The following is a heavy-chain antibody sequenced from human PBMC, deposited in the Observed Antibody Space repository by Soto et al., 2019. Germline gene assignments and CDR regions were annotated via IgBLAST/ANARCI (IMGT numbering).Heavy chain of an antibody. Sequence: SETLSLTCTVPGGSLSNYYWSWIRQPAGKGLEWIGRIFPSGSTNYNTSLKSRVTMSVDTSMNQFSLTFSFVTAADTAVYYCARGSLAIDYWGQGTQVT. D-gene: IGHD3-16*02. V-gene: IGHV4-4*07. CDR3: ARGSLAIDY. CDR1: GGSLSNYY. J-gene: IGHJ4*02. CDR2: IFPSGST.